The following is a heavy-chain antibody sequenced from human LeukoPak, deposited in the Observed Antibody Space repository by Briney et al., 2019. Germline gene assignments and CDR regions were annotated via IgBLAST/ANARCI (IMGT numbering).Heavy chain of an antibody. CDR3: ARESNYYYDSSGYYYWY. D-gene: IGHD3-22*01. V-gene: IGHV1-18*01. J-gene: IGHJ4*02. CDR1: GYSFTSYG. Sequence: ASVKVSCKASGYSFTSYGISWVRQAPGQGLEWMGWISAYNGNTNYAQKLQDRVTMTTDASTSTAYMELRSLRSDDTAVYYCARESNYYYDSSGYYYWYWGQGTLVTVSS. CDR2: ISAYNGNT.